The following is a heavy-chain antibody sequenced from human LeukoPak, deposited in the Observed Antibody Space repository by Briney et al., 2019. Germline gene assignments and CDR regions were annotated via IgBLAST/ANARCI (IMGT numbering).Heavy chain of an antibody. CDR2: ISAYSTYNGNT. V-gene: IGHV1-18*01. D-gene: IGHD5-12*01. J-gene: IGHJ4*02. CDR1: GYTFTSYG. Sequence: ASVKVSCKASGYTFTSYGISWVRQAPGQGPEWMGWISAYSTYNGNTNYAQRFQGRVTMTTDTSTSTAYMELRSLRSDDTAVYYCTRDLGQWLLPGIFFDYWGQGTLVTVSS. CDR3: TRDLGQWLLPGIFFDY.